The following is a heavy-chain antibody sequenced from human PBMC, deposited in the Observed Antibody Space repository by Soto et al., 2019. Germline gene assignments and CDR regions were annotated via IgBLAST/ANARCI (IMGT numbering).Heavy chain of an antibody. CDR3: AKVKNEYYYDSSGYYYDYFDY. D-gene: IGHD3-22*01. J-gene: IGHJ4*02. CDR1: GFPFSSYA. CDR2: ISGSGGST. Sequence: GGSLRLSCASSGFPFSSYAMSWVRQAPGKGLEWVSAISGSGGSTYYADSVKGRFTISRDNSKNTLYLQMNSLRAEDTAVYYCAKVKNEYYYDSSGYYYDYFDYWGQGTLVTVSS. V-gene: IGHV3-23*01.